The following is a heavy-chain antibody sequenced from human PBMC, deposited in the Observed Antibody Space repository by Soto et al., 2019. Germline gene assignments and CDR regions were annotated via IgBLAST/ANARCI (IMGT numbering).Heavy chain of an antibody. Sequence: PGESLKISCRCSGYTFSNFWIAWVRHLPGKGLEWMGIIYPGDHETRYSPSFHGKVTISADKSINTAYLQWSSLEASGSAFYYCARSPRSSPYFDYWGQGALVTV. CDR2: IYPGDHET. CDR3: ARSPRSSPYFDY. V-gene: IGHV5-51*01. CDR1: GYTFSNFW. D-gene: IGHD6-13*01. J-gene: IGHJ4*02.